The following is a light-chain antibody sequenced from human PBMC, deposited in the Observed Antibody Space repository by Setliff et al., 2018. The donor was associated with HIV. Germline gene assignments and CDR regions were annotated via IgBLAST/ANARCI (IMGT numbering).Light chain of an antibody. CDR3: SSYTSSSGGV. CDR2: EVS. V-gene: IGLV2-18*02. Sequence: QSVLTQPPSVSGSPGQSVTISCTGTSSDVGSYNRVSWYQQPPGTAPKLVIYEVSNRPSGVPDRFSGSKSGNTASLTISGLQADDEADYYCSSYTSSSGGVFGGGTKSPS. CDR1: SSDVGSYNR. J-gene: IGLJ2*01.